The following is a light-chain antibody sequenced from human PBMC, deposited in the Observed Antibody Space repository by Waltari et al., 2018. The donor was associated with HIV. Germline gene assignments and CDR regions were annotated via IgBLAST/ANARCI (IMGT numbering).Light chain of an antibody. CDR1: NSDIGNY. CDR2: EVT. V-gene: IGLV2-14*03. Sequence: QSVLTQPASISGSPGQPISIPCTGNNSDIGNYVSWYRQHTDKAPKLVIYEVTYRPSGISNRLYGSKSGTTAFLTISGVQPEDEATYYCCSNESAGGWVFGGGTKLTVL. J-gene: IGLJ3*02. CDR3: CSNESAGGWV.